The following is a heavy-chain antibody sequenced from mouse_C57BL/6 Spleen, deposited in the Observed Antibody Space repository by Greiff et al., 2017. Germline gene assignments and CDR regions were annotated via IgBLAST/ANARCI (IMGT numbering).Heavy chain of an antibody. CDR3: AIEENVRGAY. J-gene: IGHJ3*01. V-gene: IGHV1-74*01. Sequence: QVQLQQPGAELVKPGASVKLSCKASGYTFTSYWMHWVKQRPGQGLEWIGRIHPSDSDTNYNQKVKGKATLTVDKSSSTADMQLSSLTSEDSAVYYCAIEENVRGAYWGQGTLVTVSA. CDR2: IHPSDSDT. CDR1: GYTFTSYW.